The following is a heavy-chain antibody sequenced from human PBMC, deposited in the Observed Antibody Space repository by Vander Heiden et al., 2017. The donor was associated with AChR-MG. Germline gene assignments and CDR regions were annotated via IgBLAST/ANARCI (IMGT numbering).Heavy chain of an antibody. D-gene: IGHD3-3*01. Sequence: QAQLVHSGAEVKTPGSSVKVSCKASGGTFSTYTISWGRQAPGQGLEWMGRIIPILGIANYAQKCQGRVTITADKSTSTAYMELSSLRYEETAVYYCARRSPGVVIIWDWFDPWVLGTLVPVS. CDR2: IIPILGIA. CDR1: GGTFSTYT. V-gene: IGHV1-69*02. J-gene: IGHJ5*02. CDR3: ARRSPGVVIIWDWFDP.